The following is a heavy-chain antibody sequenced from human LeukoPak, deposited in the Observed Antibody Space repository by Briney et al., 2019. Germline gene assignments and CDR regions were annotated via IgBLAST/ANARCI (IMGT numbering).Heavy chain of an antibody. CDR3: ARERRFLEWLSNDAFDI. J-gene: IGHJ3*02. D-gene: IGHD3-3*01. Sequence: GGSLRLSCAASGFTFSSYWMHWVRQAPGKRLVWVSRINSDGSSTSYADSVKGRFTISRDNAKNTLYLQMNSLRAEDTAVYYCARERRFLEWLSNDAFDIWGQGTMVTVSS. CDR1: GFTFSSYW. CDR2: INSDGSST. V-gene: IGHV3-74*01.